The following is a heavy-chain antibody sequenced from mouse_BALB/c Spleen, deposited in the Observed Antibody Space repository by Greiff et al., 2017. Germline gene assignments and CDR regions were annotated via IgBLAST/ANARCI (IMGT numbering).Heavy chain of an antibody. CDR2: ISSGSSTI. CDR3: ARSLGKAMDY. CDR1: GFTFSSFG. D-gene: IGHD2-1*01. Sequence: EVQLVESGGGLVKPGGSLKLSCAASGFTFSSFGMHWVRQAPEKGLEWVAYISSGSSTIYYADTVKGRFTISRDNPKNTLFLQMTSLRSEDTAMYYCARSLGKAMDYWGQGTSVTVSS. V-gene: IGHV5-17*02. J-gene: IGHJ4*01.